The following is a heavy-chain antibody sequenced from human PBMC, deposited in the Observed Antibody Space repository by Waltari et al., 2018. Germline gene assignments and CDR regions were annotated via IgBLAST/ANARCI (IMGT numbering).Heavy chain of an antibody. D-gene: IGHD3-22*01. Sequence: EVQLVESGGGLVKPGGSLRLSCAASGFTFSSYSMNWVRQAPGKGLEVVSPIRSSSSYKYYADSVKGRFTISRDNSKNTLYLQMNSLRAEDTAVYYCARGAPGIVVASNWFDPWGQGTLVTVSS. J-gene: IGHJ5*02. CDR1: GFTFSSYS. CDR2: IRSSSSYK. CDR3: ARGAPGIVVASNWFDP. V-gene: IGHV3-21*01.